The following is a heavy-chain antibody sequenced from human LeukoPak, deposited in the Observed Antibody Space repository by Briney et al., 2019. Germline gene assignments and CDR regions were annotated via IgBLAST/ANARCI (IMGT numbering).Heavy chain of an antibody. CDR1: GVSVSSDAYY. Sequence: SETVSLTCSVSGVSVSSDAYYWAWFRQSPGKGLEWIAYIYYTGITNYDSSLRSRVTLSVDTSKNQFSLKLKSVTSADTAVYYCAVRRGPKFDYWGQGALVIVSS. V-gene: IGHV4-61*08. J-gene: IGHJ4*02. CDR3: AVRRGPKFDY. CDR2: IYYTGIT. D-gene: IGHD3-10*01.